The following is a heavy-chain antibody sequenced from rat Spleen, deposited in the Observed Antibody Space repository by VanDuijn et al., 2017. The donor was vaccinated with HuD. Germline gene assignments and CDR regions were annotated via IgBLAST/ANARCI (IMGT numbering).Heavy chain of an antibody. CDR3: ARKYSGYNSYYFDY. J-gene: IGHJ2*01. CDR2: ISVGGGNT. CDR1: GFTFNNYY. V-gene: IGHV5-25*01. D-gene: IGHD1-4*01. Sequence: EVQLVESGGGIVQPGRSMKLSCAASGFTFNNYYMAWVRQAQTTGLAWVASISVGGGNTFYRECVKGRFTISRDNARSTLYLQMDSLRSEDTATYYCARKYSGYNSYYFDYWGQGVMVTVSS.